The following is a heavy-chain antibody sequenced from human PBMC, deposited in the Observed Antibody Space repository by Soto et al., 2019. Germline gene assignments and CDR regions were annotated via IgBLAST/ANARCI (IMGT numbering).Heavy chain of an antibody. CDR3: ATSGYSYGPFDP. J-gene: IGHJ5*02. D-gene: IGHD5-18*01. V-gene: IGHV5-51*01. CDR2: IYPGDSDT. CDR1: GYIFTSYW. Sequence: GAALKISCKGCGYIFTSYWFGSVRQMPGKGLEWMGIIYPGDSDTRYSPSFQGQVTISADKSISTAYLQWSSLKASDTAMYYCATSGYSYGPFDPWGQGTLVTVSS.